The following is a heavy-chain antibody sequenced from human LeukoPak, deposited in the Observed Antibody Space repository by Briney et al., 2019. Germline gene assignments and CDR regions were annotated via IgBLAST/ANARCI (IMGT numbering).Heavy chain of an antibody. CDR2: INPSGGTT. CDR3: ARGSRRDGYNLDY. CDR1: GYTFNTYQ. D-gene: IGHD5-24*01. Sequence: ASVNVSCKTSGYTFNTYQMHWVRQAPGQGHEWMGIINPSGGTTGYAHKLQGRVAMTRDTSTSTVYMELSSLRSEDTAVYYCARGSRRDGYNLDYWGQGTLVTVSS. V-gene: IGHV1-46*02. J-gene: IGHJ4*02.